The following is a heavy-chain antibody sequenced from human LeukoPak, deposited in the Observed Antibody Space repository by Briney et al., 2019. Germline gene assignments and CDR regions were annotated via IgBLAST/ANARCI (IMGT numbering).Heavy chain of an antibody. D-gene: IGHD2-2*01. CDR2: IYYSGST. CDR1: GGSISSSSYY. Sequence: SETLSLTCTVSGGSISSSSYYWGWIRQPPGKGLEWIGSIYYSGSTYYNPSLKSRVTISVDTSKNQFSLKLSSVTAADTAVYYCARQEGYQLLFNYWGQGTLVTVSS. J-gene: IGHJ4*02. CDR3: ARQEGYQLLFNY. V-gene: IGHV4-39*01.